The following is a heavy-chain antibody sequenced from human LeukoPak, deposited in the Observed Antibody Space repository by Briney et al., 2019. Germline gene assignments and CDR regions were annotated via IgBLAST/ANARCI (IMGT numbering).Heavy chain of an antibody. CDR3: ARILYSSSSGYYYMDV. J-gene: IGHJ6*03. CDR1: GFSLSTSGMC. D-gene: IGHD6-13*01. V-gene: IGHV2-70*11. CDR2: IDWDDDK. Sequence: SGPALVKPTQTLTLTCTFSGFSLSTSGMCVSWIRQPPGKALEWLARIDWDDDKYYSTSLKTRLTISKDTSKNQVVLTMANMDPVDTATYYCARILYSSSSGYYYMDVWGKGTTVTVPS.